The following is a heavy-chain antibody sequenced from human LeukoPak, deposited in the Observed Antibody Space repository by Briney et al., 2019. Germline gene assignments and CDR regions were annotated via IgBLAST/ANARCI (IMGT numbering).Heavy chain of an antibody. D-gene: IGHD4-17*01. Sequence: GASVKVSCKASGYTFTSYYMYWVRQAPGQGLEWMGIINPSGGSTSYAQKFQGRVTMTRDTSTSTVYMELSSLRSEDTAVYYCARGARAVTTILYFDYWGQGTLVTVSS. V-gene: IGHV1-46*01. CDR2: INPSGGST. J-gene: IGHJ4*02. CDR3: ARGARAVTTILYFDY. CDR1: GYTFTSYY.